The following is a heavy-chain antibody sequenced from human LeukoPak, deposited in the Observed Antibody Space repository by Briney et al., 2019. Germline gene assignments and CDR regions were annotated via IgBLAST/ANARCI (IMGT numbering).Heavy chain of an antibody. CDR1: GFTFSSYA. D-gene: IGHD5-12*01. CDR2: SGSGGST. J-gene: IGHJ4*02. CDR3: ARGIVATISGY. Sequence: PGGSLRLSCAASGFTFSSYAMSWVRQAPGTGLEWVSGSGSGGSTYYADSVKGRFTISRDNSKNTLYLQMNSLRAEDTAVYYCARGIVATISGYWGQGTLVTVSS. V-gene: IGHV3-23*01.